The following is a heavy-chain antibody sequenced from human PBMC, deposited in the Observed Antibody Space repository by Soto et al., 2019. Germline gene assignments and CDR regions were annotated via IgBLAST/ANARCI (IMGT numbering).Heavy chain of an antibody. D-gene: IGHD2-21*01. CDR2: ILYTGTT. J-gene: IGHJ4*02. Sequence: PSETLSLTCTVSGGSISKSNYFWGWIRQAPGKGLEWIASILYTGTTSYNSSLKSRVAISVDTSKNQFSLKLNSVTAADTAVYDCARLGWGNGDSDDWGQGTLVTVSS. V-gene: IGHV4-39*01. CDR3: ARLGWGNGDSDD. CDR1: GGSISKSNYF.